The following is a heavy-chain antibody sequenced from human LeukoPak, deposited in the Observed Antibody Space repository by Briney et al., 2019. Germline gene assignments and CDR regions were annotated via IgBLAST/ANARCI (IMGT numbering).Heavy chain of an antibody. CDR1: GGSISSYY. V-gene: IGHV4-4*07. Sequence: SETLSLTCTVSGGSISSYYWSWIRQPAGKGLEWIGRIYTSGSTNYNPSLKSRVTISVDTSKNQFSLKLSSVTAADTAVYYCARERITMVRGVISNWFDPWGQGTLVTVSS. J-gene: IGHJ5*02. D-gene: IGHD3-10*01. CDR2: IYTSGST. CDR3: ARERITMVRGVISNWFDP.